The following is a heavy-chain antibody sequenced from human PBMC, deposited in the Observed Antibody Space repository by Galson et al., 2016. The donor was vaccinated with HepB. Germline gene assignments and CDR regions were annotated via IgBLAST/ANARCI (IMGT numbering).Heavy chain of an antibody. V-gene: IGHV3-21*04. CDR3: ARVARGSSFEY. D-gene: IGHD3-10*01. CDR2: MSSSSIHI. Sequence: SLRLSCAASGFTFSSYSMNWVRQAPGKGLEWVSSMSSSSIHIYYADSVKGRFTISRDNAKNSLYLQMNSLRAADTAVYYCARVARGSSFEYWGQGNLVTVSS. J-gene: IGHJ4*02. CDR1: GFTFSSYS.